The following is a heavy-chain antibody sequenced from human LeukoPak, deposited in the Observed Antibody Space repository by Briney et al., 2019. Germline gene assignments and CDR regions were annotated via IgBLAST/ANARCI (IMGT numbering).Heavy chain of an antibody. Sequence: PGGSLRLSCAASGFTFSSYEMNWVRQAPGKGLEWVSGISWNSGSIGYADSVKGRFSISRDNAKNSLYLQMNSLRAEDTALYYCTKGSDSSAYSAFDCWGQGTLVTVSS. D-gene: IGHD3-22*01. J-gene: IGHJ4*02. CDR1: GFTFSSYE. CDR2: ISWNSGSI. V-gene: IGHV3-9*01. CDR3: TKGSDSSAYSAFDC.